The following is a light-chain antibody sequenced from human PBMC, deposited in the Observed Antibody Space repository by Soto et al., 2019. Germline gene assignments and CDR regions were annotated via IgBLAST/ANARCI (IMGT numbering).Light chain of an antibody. CDR1: SSNIGTNT. Sequence: QAVVTQPPSASGTPGQRVTISCSGSSSNIGTNTVNWYQQFPGTAPKLLIYGKNQRPSGVPDRFSGSKSGTSASLAISGLQSEDEADYYCAAWDDSLNGPVFGGGTKLTV. J-gene: IGLJ2*01. CDR2: GKN. V-gene: IGLV1-44*01. CDR3: AAWDDSLNGPV.